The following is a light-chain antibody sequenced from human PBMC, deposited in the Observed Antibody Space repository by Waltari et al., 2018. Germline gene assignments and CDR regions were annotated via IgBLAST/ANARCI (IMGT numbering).Light chain of an antibody. Sequence: QSALTQPASVSGSPGQSITISCTGTSSDVGGYNYVSWDQQHPGKAPKVMTYDVSKRPSGVSNRISGSKSVNTASLTISGLQAEDEAEYYCSSYTSSSTWVFGGGTKLTVL. CDR3: SSYTSSSTWV. CDR1: SSDVGGYNY. V-gene: IGLV2-14*01. CDR2: DVS. J-gene: IGLJ3*02.